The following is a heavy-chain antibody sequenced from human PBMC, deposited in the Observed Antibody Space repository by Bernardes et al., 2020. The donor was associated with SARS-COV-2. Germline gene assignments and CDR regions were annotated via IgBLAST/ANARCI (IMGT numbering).Heavy chain of an antibody. CDR2: INYSGGRT. CDR1: GFTFRSYA. CDR3: AKDYYDTSGYVDR. J-gene: IGHJ5*02. D-gene: IGHD3-22*01. V-gene: IGHV3-23*01. Sequence: GGSLRLSCAASGFTFRSYAMSWVRQAPGKGLEWVSAINYSGGRTYYADSVKGRFTTSRDNFKNILYLQLNSLRAEDTALYYCAKDYYDTSGYVDRWGQGTLVTVSS.